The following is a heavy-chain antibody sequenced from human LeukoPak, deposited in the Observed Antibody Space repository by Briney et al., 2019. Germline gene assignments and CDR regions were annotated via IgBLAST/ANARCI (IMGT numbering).Heavy chain of an antibody. V-gene: IGHV3-23*01. Sequence: GGSLRLSCAASGFTFSSYAMSWVRQAPGKGLEWVSSIGGSGGSTYYADSVKGRFTISRDNSKNTLYLQMNSLRAEDTAVYYCAKVHSSSWYWGDYFDYWGQGTLVTVSS. D-gene: IGHD6-13*01. CDR2: IGGSGGST. J-gene: IGHJ4*02. CDR3: AKVHSSSWYWGDYFDY. CDR1: GFTFSSYA.